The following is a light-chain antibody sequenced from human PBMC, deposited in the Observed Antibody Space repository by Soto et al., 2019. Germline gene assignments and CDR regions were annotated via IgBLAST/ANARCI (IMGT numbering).Light chain of an antibody. J-gene: IGKJ1*01. CDR1: QGIKDY. V-gene: IGKV3-15*01. CDR3: QQYNNWPPAT. CDR2: GAS. Sequence: EIVMTQSPATLSVSPGERATLSCRASQGIKDYVAWFQQKPGQAPRLLIYGASTRATAIPARFSGSGSGTDFTLTISRLEPEDFAVYYCQQYNNWPPATFGQGTKVDIK.